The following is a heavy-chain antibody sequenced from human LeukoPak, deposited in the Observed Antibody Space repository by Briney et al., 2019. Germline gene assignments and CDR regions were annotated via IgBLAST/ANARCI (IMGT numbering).Heavy chain of an antibody. CDR1: GFNFHDYA. J-gene: IGHJ4*02. Sequence: GGSLRLSCSGSGFNFHDYAVTWVRQAPGKGLEWVANIKQDGSEKYYVDSAKGRFTISRDNAKNSLYLQTISLRAEDTAVYYCARDQGAWGYGYNFDYWGQGTLVTVSS. CDR3: ARDQGAWGYGYNFDY. CDR2: IKQDGSEK. V-gene: IGHV3-7*01. D-gene: IGHD3-16*01.